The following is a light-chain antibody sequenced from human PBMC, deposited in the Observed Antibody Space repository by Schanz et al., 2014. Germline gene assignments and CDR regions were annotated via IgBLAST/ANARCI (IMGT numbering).Light chain of an antibody. CDR3: CSYAGSPYV. CDR1: SSDVGGYNY. CDR2: EVS. J-gene: IGLJ1*01. Sequence: QSALTQPPSASGSPGQSVTISCTGTSSDVGGYNYVSWYQQHPGKAPKLMIYEVSKRPSGVPDRFSGSKSGNTASLTISGLQAEDDADYYCCSYAGSPYVFGTGTKVTVL. V-gene: IGLV2-8*01.